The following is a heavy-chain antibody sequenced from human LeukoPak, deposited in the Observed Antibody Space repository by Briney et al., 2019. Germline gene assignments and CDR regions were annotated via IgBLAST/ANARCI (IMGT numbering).Heavy chain of an antibody. CDR1: GFTFSSYS. J-gene: IGHJ4*02. Sequence: PGGSLRLSCAASGFTFSSYSMNWVRQAPGKGLEWVSYISGSSSTIYYADSVKGRFSISRDNAKSSLHLQMNSLRAEDTAVYYCARVVAAAGTGAFDFWGQGTLVTVSS. D-gene: IGHD6-13*01. CDR2: ISGSSSTI. CDR3: ARVVAAAGTGAFDF. V-gene: IGHV3-48*01.